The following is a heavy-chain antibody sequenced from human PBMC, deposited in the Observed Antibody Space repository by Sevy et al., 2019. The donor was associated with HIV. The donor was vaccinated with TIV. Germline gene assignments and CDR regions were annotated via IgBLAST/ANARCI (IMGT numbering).Heavy chain of an antibody. Sequence: GGSLRLSCVAYGFTVSSNFTTWVRQAPGKGLEWVSIIYSGGDTYYADSVKGRFTISRDNSKNTLYLQMNNLRAEDTAVYYCARDLRVATASGGMDVWGQGTTVTVSS. CDR1: GFTVSSNF. V-gene: IGHV3-53*01. D-gene: IGHD6-13*01. CDR2: IYSGGDT. CDR3: ARDLRVATASGGMDV. J-gene: IGHJ6*02.